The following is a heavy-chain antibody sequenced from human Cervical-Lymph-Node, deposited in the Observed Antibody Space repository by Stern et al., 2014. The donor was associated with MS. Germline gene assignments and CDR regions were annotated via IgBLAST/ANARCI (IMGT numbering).Heavy chain of an antibody. V-gene: IGHV4-31*03. Sequence: VQLVESGPGLVKPSQTLSLTCTVSGDSISSGGYYWSWIRPHPGKGLEWIGYINYSGRTYYKPSLKSRVTISLDTSKNTFSLKLTSVTAADTAVYYCARATLGGLDWYFDLWGRGTLVTASS. CDR1: GDSISSGGYY. J-gene: IGHJ2*01. D-gene: IGHD3/OR15-3a*01. CDR3: ARATLGGLDWYFDL. CDR2: INYSGRT.